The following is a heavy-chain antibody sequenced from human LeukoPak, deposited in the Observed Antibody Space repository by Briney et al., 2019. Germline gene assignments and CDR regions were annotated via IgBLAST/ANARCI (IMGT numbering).Heavy chain of an antibody. J-gene: IGHJ4*02. CDR3: ARTYCSGGSCHFDY. D-gene: IGHD2-15*01. CDR1: GGSFSSYY. CDR2: IYYSGKT. V-gene: IGHV4-59*08. Sequence: SETLSLTCTVSGGSFSSYYWSWIRQPPGKGLEWIGYIYYSGKTDYNPSLKSRVTISVDTSKHQFSLKMSSVTAADTAVYYCARTYCSGGSCHFDYWGQGTLVTVSS.